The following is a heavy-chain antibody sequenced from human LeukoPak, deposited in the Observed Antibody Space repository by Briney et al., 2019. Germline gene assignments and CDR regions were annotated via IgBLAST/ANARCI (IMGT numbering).Heavy chain of an antibody. CDR3: ARDHEQWPNYYYYYGMDV. J-gene: IGHJ6*02. CDR1: GYTFTGYY. D-gene: IGHD6-19*01. Sequence: ASVKVSCKASGYTFTGYYMHWVRQAPGQGLEWMGWINPNSGGTNYAQKFQGWVTMTRDTSISTAYMELSRLRSDDTAVYYCARDHEQWPNYYYYYGMDVWGQGTTVTVSS. CDR2: INPNSGGT. V-gene: IGHV1-2*04.